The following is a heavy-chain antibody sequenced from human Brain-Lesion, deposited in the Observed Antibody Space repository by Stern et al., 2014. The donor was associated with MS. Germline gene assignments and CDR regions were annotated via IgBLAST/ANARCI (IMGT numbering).Heavy chain of an antibody. Sequence: QMQLVQSGGGVVQPGRSLRVSCVASGFTFSSYGMHWVRQAPGKGLEWVAVISCDGSNKYYADSVKGRFTISRDNSKNTLYLQMNSLRAEDTAVYYCAKDVAHLGYSDYWGQGTLVTVSS. CDR3: AKDVAHLGYSDY. J-gene: IGHJ4*02. CDR1: GFTFSSYG. CDR2: ISCDGSNK. D-gene: IGHD3-16*02. V-gene: IGHV3-30*18.